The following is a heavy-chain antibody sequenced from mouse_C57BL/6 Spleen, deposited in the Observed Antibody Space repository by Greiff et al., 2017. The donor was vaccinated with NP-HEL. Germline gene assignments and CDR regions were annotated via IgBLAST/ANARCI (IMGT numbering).Heavy chain of an antibody. CDR2: INPNYGTT. Sequence: VQLQQSGPELVKPGASVKMSCKASGYSFTDYWMNWVKQSPGQGLEWIGDINPNYGTTNYNQKFKGKATLTVDKSSSTAYMQLSSLTSEDSAVYYCAKYGGYYANSVDYWGQGTPVTVSA. CDR3: AKYGGYYANSVDY. V-gene: IGHV1-39*01. CDR1: GYSFTDYW. D-gene: IGHD2-1*01. J-gene: IGHJ4*01.